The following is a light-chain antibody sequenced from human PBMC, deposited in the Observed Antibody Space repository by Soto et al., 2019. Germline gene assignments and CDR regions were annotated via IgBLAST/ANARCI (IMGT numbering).Light chain of an antibody. CDR3: SSYTASSTPYV. Sequence: QSVLTQPASVSGSPGQSITISCTGTSSDVGGYNFVSWYQQHPGKAPKLITYDVSNRPSGVSNRFSGSKSGNTASLTISGLQAEDEADYYCSSYTASSTPYVFGTGTKLTV. CDR2: DVS. V-gene: IGLV2-14*01. CDR1: SSDVGGYNF. J-gene: IGLJ1*01.